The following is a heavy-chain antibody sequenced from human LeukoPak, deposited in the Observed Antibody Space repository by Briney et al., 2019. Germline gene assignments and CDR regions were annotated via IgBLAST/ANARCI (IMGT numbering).Heavy chain of an antibody. CDR1: GFTFSSYS. Sequence: GGSLRLSCAASGFTFSSYSMNWVRQAPGKGLEWVSYISSSSSTIYYADSVKGRFTISRDNAKDSLYQQMNSLRAEDTAVYYCARDPGSGYEEHFDYWGQGTLVTVSS. V-gene: IGHV3-48*04. J-gene: IGHJ4*02. CDR2: ISSSSSTI. D-gene: IGHD5-12*01. CDR3: ARDPGSGYEEHFDY.